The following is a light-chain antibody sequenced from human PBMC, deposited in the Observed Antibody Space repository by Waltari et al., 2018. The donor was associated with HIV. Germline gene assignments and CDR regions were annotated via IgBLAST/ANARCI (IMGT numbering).Light chain of an antibody. Sequence: QSALTQPPSASGSLGQAVTISCSGTSSDVGGYNSVSWYQHHPGKAPKLLIYEVSKRPSGVPDRFSGSKSGNTASLTVSGLQAEDEAEYYCSAYAGTNNLVFGGGTNLTVL. J-gene: IGLJ3*02. CDR3: SAYAGTNNLV. CDR2: EVS. V-gene: IGLV2-8*01. CDR1: SSDVGGYNS.